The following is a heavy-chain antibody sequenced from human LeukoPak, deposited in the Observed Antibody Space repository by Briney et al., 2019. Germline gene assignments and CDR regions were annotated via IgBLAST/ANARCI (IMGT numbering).Heavy chain of an antibody. CDR1: GFTFSSYA. CDR2: ISYDGSNK. Sequence: PGRSLRLSCAASGFTFSSYAMHWVRQAPGKGLEWVAVISYDGSNKYYADSVKRRFTISRDNSKNTLDLQMNSLRAEDTAGYYCARDSNGDYGGGFDPWGQGTLVTVSS. J-gene: IGHJ5*02. CDR3: ARDSNGDYGGGFDP. V-gene: IGHV3-30-3*01. D-gene: IGHD4-17*01.